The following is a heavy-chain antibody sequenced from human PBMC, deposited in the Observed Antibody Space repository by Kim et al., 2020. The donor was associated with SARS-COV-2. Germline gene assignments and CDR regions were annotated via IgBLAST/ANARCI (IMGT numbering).Heavy chain of an antibody. CDR3: ARGNVDIVATISYYFDY. CDR1: GGSISSSNW. D-gene: IGHD5-12*01. V-gene: IGHV4-4*02. Sequence: SETLSLTCAVSGGSISSSNWWSWVRQPPGKGLEWIGEIYHSGSTNYNPSLKSRVTISVDKSKNQFSLKLSSVTAAYTAVYYCARGNVDIVATISYYFDYWGQGTLVTVSS. CDR2: IYHSGST. J-gene: IGHJ4*02.